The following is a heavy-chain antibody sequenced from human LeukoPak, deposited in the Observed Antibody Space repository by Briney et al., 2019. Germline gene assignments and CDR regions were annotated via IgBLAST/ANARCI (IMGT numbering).Heavy chain of an antibody. CDR2: IYHSGST. CDR1: GGSISSGGYS. D-gene: IGHD6-13*01. J-gene: IGHJ4*02. V-gene: IGHV4-30-2*01. CDR3: ARDGAAGAVDY. Sequence: SETLSLTCAVSGGSISSGGYSWSWIRQPPGKGLEWIGYIYHSGSTYYNPSLKSRVTISGDRSKNQFSLKLSSVTAADTAVYYCARDGAAGAVDYWGQGTLVTVSS.